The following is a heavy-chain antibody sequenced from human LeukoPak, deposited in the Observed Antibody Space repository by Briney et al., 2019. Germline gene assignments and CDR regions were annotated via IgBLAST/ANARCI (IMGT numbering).Heavy chain of an antibody. Sequence: ASVKVSCKASGYTFTSYGISWVRQAPGQGLEWMGWISAYNGNTNYAQKFQGRVTITADESTSTAYMELSSLRSEDTAVYYCARETAARPGYFQHWGQGTLVTVSS. CDR3: ARETAARPGYFQH. D-gene: IGHD6-6*01. J-gene: IGHJ1*01. CDR2: ISAYNGNT. CDR1: GYTFTSYG. V-gene: IGHV1-18*01.